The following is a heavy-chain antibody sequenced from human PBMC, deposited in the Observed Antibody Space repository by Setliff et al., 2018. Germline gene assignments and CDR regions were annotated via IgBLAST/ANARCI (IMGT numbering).Heavy chain of an antibody. J-gene: IGHJ4*02. CDR2: IDHSGSA. D-gene: IGHD1-1*01. V-gene: IGHV4-34*01. Sequence: SETLSLTCSVDGDSFRGHQWTWIRQPPGKGLEWIGKIDHSGSATYSPSLKSRVTISVSTSKNQFSLELTSVTDADTAVYYCARTGTYRYFDHWGQGTLVTVSS. CDR3: ARTGTYRYFDH. CDR1: GDSFRGHQ.